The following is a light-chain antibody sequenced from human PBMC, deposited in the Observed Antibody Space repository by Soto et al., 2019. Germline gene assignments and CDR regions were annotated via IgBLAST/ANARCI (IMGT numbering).Light chain of an antibody. CDR3: QQYGSSPRT. V-gene: IGKV3-20*01. J-gene: IGKJ1*01. Sequence: EIVLTQSPGALSLSQGEGASLSFSASQSVSSNYLAWYQQKSGQAPSLLIYDVSRRATGIPERFSGSGSGTDFTLIISRLEPEDFAVYYCQQYGSSPRTFGQGTKVDNK. CDR2: DVS. CDR1: QSVSSNY.